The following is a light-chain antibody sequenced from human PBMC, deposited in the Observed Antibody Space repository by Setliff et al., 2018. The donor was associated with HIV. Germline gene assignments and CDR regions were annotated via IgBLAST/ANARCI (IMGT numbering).Light chain of an antibody. CDR3: SSYTSGNTPVV. J-gene: IGLJ2*01. Sequence: QSALTQPASVSGSPGQSITISCTGTSSDVGGYDYVSWYQQHPGKAPRLMIYDVTSRPSGISNRFSGSKSGSTASLTISGLQAEDEADYYCSSYTSGNTPVVFGGGTQLTVL. V-gene: IGLV2-14*03. CDR2: DVT. CDR1: SSDVGGYDY.